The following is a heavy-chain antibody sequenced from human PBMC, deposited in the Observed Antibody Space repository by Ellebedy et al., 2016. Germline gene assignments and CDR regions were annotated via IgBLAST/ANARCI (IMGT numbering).Heavy chain of an antibody. D-gene: IGHD3-3*01. Sequence: GGSLRLSXVASGFTFSDYGVHWVRQAPGKGLEWVAVISYDGRKKYYADSVMGRFTISRDNSKNTLYLRMNSLRTEDTAVYYCAKDEPIGEATGQADYFDFWGQGTLVTVSS. CDR1: GFTFSDYG. CDR2: ISYDGRKK. CDR3: AKDEPIGEATGQADYFDF. V-gene: IGHV3-30*18. J-gene: IGHJ4*02.